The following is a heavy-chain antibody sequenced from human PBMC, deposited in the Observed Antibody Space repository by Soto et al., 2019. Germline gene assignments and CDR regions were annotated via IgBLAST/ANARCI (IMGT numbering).Heavy chain of an antibody. D-gene: IGHD2-21*02. Sequence: EVQLLESGGDLIQPGGSLRLSCAASGFTFSSYAMSWVRQAPGNGLGWVSAISSSGGSTFYSDSVKGRFTIYRDDSRNTLYLQLKSLSAEDTAIYYCAKYQPVTRPRSDFGYWGQGTLVTVSS. CDR1: GFTFSSYA. CDR3: AKYQPVTRPRSDFGY. V-gene: IGHV3-23*01. CDR2: ISSSGGST. J-gene: IGHJ4*02.